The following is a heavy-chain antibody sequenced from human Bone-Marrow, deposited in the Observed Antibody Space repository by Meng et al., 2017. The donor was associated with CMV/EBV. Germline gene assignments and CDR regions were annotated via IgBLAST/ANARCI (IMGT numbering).Heavy chain of an antibody. J-gene: IGHJ4*02. V-gene: IGHV3-30*04. D-gene: IGHD2-2*01. CDR3: ARDSYCSSTSCGRGGVHY. CDR2: ISYDGSHE. Sequence: GGSLRLSCVASGFTFSSFAMHWVRQAPGKGLEWVAVISYDGSHEHYADSVEGRFTISRDNSKNTLYLQMNSLRVEDTAVYYCARDSYCSSTSCGRGGVHYWGQGTLVTVSS. CDR1: GFTFSSFA.